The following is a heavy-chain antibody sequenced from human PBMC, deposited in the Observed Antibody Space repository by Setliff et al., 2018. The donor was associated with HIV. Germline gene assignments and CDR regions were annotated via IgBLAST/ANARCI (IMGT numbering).Heavy chain of an antibody. CDR3: VREPPGATAGIDY. CDR2: INHSGRI. V-gene: IGHV4-34*01. J-gene: IGHJ4*02. D-gene: IGHD1-26*01. CDR1: GGSFSGYN. Sequence: SETLSLTCAVYGGSFSGYNWNWIRQPPGKGLEWIGEINHSGRIDHNPSLKSRVTISVDTPKNQFYLELSSLISEDTAVYYCVREPPGATAGIDYRGQGTLVTVSS.